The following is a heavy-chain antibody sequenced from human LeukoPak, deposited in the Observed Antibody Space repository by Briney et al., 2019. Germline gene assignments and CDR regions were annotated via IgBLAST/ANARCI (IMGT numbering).Heavy chain of an antibody. CDR3: ARATVSSVNTAFD. Sequence: SETLSLTCSVSGASMSNYFWNWIRQSAGKGLEWIGRIYSSGTTDYNPSLKSRVTLSVDMSKNQFSLKLKSVTAADTAVYYCARATVSSVNTAFD. J-gene: IGHJ3*02. D-gene: IGHD3-22*01. CDR2: IYSSGTT. V-gene: IGHV4-4*07. CDR1: GASMSNYF.